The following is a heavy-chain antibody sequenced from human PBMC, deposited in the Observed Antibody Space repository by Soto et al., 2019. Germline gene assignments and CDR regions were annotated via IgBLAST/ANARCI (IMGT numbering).Heavy chain of an antibody. CDR3: ASRTGGTARDLDY. CDR1: SGSISSSNW. J-gene: IGHJ4*02. Sequence: SETLSLTCAVSSGSISSSNWWSWVRQPPGKGLEWIGEIYHSGSTNYNPSLKSRVTISVDKSKNQFSLKLSSVTAADTAVYYCASRTGGTARDLDYWGQGTLVTVSS. V-gene: IGHV4-4*02. D-gene: IGHD3-16*01. CDR2: IYHSGST.